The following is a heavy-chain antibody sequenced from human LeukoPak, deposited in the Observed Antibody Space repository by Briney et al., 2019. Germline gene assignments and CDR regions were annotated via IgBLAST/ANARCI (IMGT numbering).Heavy chain of an antibody. CDR1: GFTFSSYG. D-gene: IGHD3-22*01. CDR3: AKTFYYDSSGNVEAFDI. J-gene: IGHJ3*02. Sequence: PGGSLRLSCAASGFTFSSYGMHWVRQAPGKGLEWVAFIRYDGSNKYYADSVKGRFTISRVNSKNTLYLQMNSLRAEDTAVYYCAKTFYYDSSGNVEAFDIWGQGTMVTVSS. CDR2: IRYDGSNK. V-gene: IGHV3-30*02.